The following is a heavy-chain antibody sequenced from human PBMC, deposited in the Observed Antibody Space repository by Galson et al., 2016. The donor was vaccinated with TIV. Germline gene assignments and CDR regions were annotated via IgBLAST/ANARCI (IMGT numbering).Heavy chain of an antibody. Sequence: SLRLSCAASGFTFSNYVMNWVRQAPGKRLEWVSSITGPVGSTYYADSVKGRFIVSRDNPKNTLYLQMNSLRAEDTAVYYCAKEAVTGYYFYYMDVWGKGTTVTVSS. CDR2: ITGPVGST. J-gene: IGHJ6*03. V-gene: IGHV3-23*01. CDR1: GFTFSNYV. D-gene: IGHD2-21*02. CDR3: AKEAVTGYYFYYMDV.